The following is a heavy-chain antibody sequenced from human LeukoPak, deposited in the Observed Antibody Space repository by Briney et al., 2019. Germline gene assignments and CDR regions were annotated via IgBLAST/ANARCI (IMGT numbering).Heavy chain of an antibody. CDR3: AFGDYYYYYGMDV. CDR1: GGSISSYY. V-gene: IGHV4-59*01. D-gene: IGHD4-17*01. J-gene: IGHJ6*02. Sequence: PSETLSLTCTVSGGSISSYYWSWIRQPPGKGLEWIGYIYYSGSTNYNPSLKSRVTISVDTSKKQFSLKLSSVTAADTAVYYCAFGDYYYYYGMDVWGQGTTVTVSS. CDR2: IYYSGST.